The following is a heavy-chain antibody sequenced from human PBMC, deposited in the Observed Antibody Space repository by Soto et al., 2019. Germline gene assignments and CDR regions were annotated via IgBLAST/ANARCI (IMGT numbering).Heavy chain of an antibody. CDR2: IYYSGST. CDR3: AKGYCSGGSCYGFDY. Sequence: GKGLEWIGYIYYSGSTNYNPSLKTRLTISLDTSKNQFSLKLSSVTAADTAVYYCAKGYCSGGSCYGFDYWGQGTLVTVSS. J-gene: IGHJ4*02. V-gene: IGHV4-59*01. D-gene: IGHD2-15*01.